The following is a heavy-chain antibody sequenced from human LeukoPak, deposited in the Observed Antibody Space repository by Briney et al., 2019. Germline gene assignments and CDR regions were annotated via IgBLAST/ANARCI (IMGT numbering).Heavy chain of an antibody. CDR3: ARQSSGWSAPFDY. Sequence: SETLSLTCTVSGGSISSYYWSWIRQPPGKGLEWIGYIYYSGSTNYNPSLKSRVTISVDTSKNQFSLKLSSVTAADTAVYYCARQSSGWSAPFDYWGQGTLVTVSS. D-gene: IGHD6-19*01. J-gene: IGHJ4*02. V-gene: IGHV4-59*08. CDR2: IYYSGST. CDR1: GGSISSYY.